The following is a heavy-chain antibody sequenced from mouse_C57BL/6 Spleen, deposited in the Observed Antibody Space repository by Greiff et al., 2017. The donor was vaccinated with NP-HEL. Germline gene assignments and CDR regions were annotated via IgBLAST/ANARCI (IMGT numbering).Heavy chain of an antibody. D-gene: IGHD2-5*01. CDR2: ISSGSSTI. V-gene: IGHV5-17*01. J-gene: IGHJ4*01. Sequence: EVKLQESGGGLVKPGGSLKLSCAASGFTFSDYGMHWVRQAPEKGLEWVAYISSGSSTIYYADTVKGRFTISRDNAKNTLFLQMTSLRSEDTAMYYCARGSNYPYYAMDYWGQGTSVTVSS. CDR3: ARGSNYPYYAMDY. CDR1: GFTFSDYG.